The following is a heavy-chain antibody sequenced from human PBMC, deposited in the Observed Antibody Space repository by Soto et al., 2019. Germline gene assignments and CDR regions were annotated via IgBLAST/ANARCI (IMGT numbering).Heavy chain of an antibody. Sequence: GGSLRLSCAASGFTFSSYAMHWVRQAPGKGLEWVAVISYDGSNKYYADSVKGRFTISRDNSKNTLYLQMNSLRAEDTAVYYCAREKSRAYFDYWGQGTLVTVSS. CDR1: GFTFSSYA. V-gene: IGHV3-30-3*01. CDR2: ISYDGSNK. CDR3: AREKSRAYFDY. J-gene: IGHJ4*02.